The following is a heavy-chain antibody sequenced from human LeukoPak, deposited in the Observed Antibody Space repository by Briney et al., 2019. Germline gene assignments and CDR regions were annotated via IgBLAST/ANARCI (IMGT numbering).Heavy chain of an antibody. J-gene: IGHJ4*02. V-gene: IGHV3-7*01. D-gene: IGHD6-6*01. CDR3: AREGAYSSSSDVDY. CDR1: GFTFSNYW. CDR2: IKQDGSAK. Sequence: GGSLRLSCAASGFTFSNYWMSLGRQAPGKGLEWVANIKQDGSAKYYVDSVKGRFTISRDNVKNSLYLQMNSLRAEDTAVYYCAREGAYSSSSDVDYWGQGTLVTVSS.